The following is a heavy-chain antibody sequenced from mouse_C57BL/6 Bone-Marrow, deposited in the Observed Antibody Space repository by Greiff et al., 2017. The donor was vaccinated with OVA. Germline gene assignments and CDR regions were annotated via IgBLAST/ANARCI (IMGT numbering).Heavy chain of an antibody. D-gene: IGHD1-1*02. CDR3: ARGGLSPYYFDY. V-gene: IGHV1-76*01. CDR1: GYTFTDYY. J-gene: IGHJ2*01. Sequence: QVQLQQSGAELVRPGASVKLSCKASGYTFTDYYINWVKQRPGQGLEWIARIYPGSGNTYYNEKFKGKATLTAEKSSSTAYMQLSSLTSEDSAVYFCARGGLSPYYFDYWGQGTTITVSS. CDR2: IYPGSGNT.